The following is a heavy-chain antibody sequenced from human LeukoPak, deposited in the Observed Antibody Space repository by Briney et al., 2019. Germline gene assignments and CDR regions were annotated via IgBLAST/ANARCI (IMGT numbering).Heavy chain of an antibody. D-gene: IGHD1-26*01. CDR3: ARDPYSGSYGDSYYYYMDV. J-gene: IGHJ6*03. Sequence: GGSLRLSCAASGFTFSSYNMNWVRQAPGKGLEWVSSITSTGSYTFYADSVKGRFTISRDNAKNSLYLQMDSLRAEDTAIYYCARDPYSGSYGDSYYYYMDVWGKGTTVTISS. CDR2: ITSTGSYT. CDR1: GFTFSSYN. V-gene: IGHV3-21*01.